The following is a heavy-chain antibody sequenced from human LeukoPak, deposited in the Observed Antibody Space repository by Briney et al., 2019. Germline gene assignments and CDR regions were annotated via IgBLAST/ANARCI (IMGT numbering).Heavy chain of an antibody. CDR3: AKANYDSSGYYQYYFDY. CDR2: ISGSGGST. J-gene: IGHJ4*02. Sequence: GGSLRLSCAASGFPFSSYAMSWVPQAPGKGLEWVSAISGSGGSTYYADSVKGRFTISRDNSKNTLYLQMNSLRAEDTAVYYCAKANYDSSGYYQYYFDYWGQGTLVSVSS. D-gene: IGHD3-22*01. CDR1: GFPFSSYA. V-gene: IGHV3-23*01.